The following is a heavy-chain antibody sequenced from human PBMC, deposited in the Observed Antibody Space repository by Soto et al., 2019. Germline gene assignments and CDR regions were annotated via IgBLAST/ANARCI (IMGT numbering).Heavy chain of an antibody. CDR1: GFTFSNYS. CDR2: ISSGSSTI. V-gene: IGHV3-48*01. J-gene: IGHJ4*02. CDR3: AGSRPIDY. Sequence: EVHLVESGGGLVQPGGSLRLSCAASGFTFSNYSMNWVRQAPGKGLEWVSYISSGSSTIYYADSVKGRFTISRDNAKNSLYLQMNTLRAEDTAVYYCAGSRPIDYWGQGTLVTVSS. D-gene: IGHD2-2*01.